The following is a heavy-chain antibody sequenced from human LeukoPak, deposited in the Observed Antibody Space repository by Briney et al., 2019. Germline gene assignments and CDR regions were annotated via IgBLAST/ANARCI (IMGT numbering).Heavy chain of an antibody. D-gene: IGHD2-21*01. CDR2: ISSSGSTI. CDR1: GFTFSDYY. J-gene: IGHJ4*02. CDR3: ARPGTLWAYYFDY. Sequence: GGSLRLSCAASGFTFSDYYMSWIRQAPGKGLEWVSYISSSGSTIYYADSVKGRFTISRDNAKNSLYLRMNSLRAEDTAVYYCARPGTLWAYYFDYWGQGTLVTVSS. V-gene: IGHV3-11*04.